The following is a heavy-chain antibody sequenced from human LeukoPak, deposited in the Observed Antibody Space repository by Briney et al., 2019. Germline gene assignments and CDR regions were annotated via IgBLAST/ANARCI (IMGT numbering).Heavy chain of an antibody. D-gene: IGHD5-18*01. CDR3: AADAPRTYTAMVFRLSYYGMDV. CDR2: ISTYNGDT. Sequence: ASVRVSCKASGYTFSSYGIGWVRQAPGQGLEWMGWISTYNGDTYYAQKFQGSFIMTTDTSTSTAYMELSSLRSEDTAVYYCAADAPRTYTAMVFRLSYYGMDVWGQGTTVTVSS. J-gene: IGHJ6*02. CDR1: GYTFSSYG. V-gene: IGHV1-18*01.